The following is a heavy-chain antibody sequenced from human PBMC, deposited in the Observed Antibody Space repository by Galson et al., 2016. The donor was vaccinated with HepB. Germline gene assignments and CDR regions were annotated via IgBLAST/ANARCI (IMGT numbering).Heavy chain of an antibody. J-gene: IGHJ4*02. V-gene: IGHV5-51*01. CDR2: IYPHDSDT. CDR3: ARRGGATYGD. CDR1: GYTFSTDW. Sequence: QSGAEVKKPGESLTISCTGSGYTFSTDWIGWVRQLPGKGLEWMGVIYPHDSDTRYSPSFQGQVTISADKSVSTAYLQWSSLKASDTAMYFCARRGGATYGDWGQGTLVTVSS. D-gene: IGHD4/OR15-4a*01.